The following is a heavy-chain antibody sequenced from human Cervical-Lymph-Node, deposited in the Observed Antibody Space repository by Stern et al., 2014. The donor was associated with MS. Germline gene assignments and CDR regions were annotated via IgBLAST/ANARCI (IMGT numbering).Heavy chain of an antibody. V-gene: IGHV1-69*01. CDR1: GGTFSNFA. D-gene: IGHD3/OR15-3a*01. CDR3: GHLEF. CDR2: IIPMFDTA. Sequence: QVQLVQSGAEVKKPGSSVKVSCKTSGGTFSNFAFNWVRQAPGQGLEWMGGIIPMFDTADYAQNFQGRVTITADESTNTTYMDLSSLKSDDFWTAYYGHLEFWGQGTPVTVST. J-gene: IGHJ4*02.